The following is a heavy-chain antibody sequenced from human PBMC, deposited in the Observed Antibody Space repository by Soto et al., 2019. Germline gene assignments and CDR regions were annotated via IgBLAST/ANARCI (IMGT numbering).Heavy chain of an antibody. J-gene: IGHJ6*02. Sequence: QVQLVQSGAEVKKPGSSVKVSCKASGGTFSSYAISWVRQAPGQGLEWMGGIIPISGTANYAQKFQGRVTITADASTSTAYMELSSLRSEATAVYYCARSQGSSTSLEIYYYYYYGMDVWGQGTTVTVSS. CDR2: IIPISGTA. CDR3: ARSQGSSTSLEIYYYYYYGMDV. CDR1: GGTFSSYA. D-gene: IGHD2-2*01. V-gene: IGHV1-69*01.